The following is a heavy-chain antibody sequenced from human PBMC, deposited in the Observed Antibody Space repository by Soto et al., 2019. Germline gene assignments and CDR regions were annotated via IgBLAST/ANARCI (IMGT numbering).Heavy chain of an antibody. J-gene: IGHJ3*01. CDR2: ISAYNGNT. V-gene: IGHV1-18*01. CDR1: GYTFTSYG. D-gene: IGHD1-26*01. CDR3: ARDEPYSGSYKGAFDL. Sequence: QVQLVQSGAEVKKPGASVKVSCKASGYTFTSYGISWVRQAPGQGLEWMGWISAYNGNTNYAQKLQGRVTMTTDTXTXTAYMELRSLRSDDTAVYYCARDEPYSGSYKGAFDLWGQGTMVTVSS.